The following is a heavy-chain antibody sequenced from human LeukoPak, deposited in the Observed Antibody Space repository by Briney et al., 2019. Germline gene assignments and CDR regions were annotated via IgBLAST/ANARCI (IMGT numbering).Heavy chain of an antibody. J-gene: IGHJ6*02. CDR1: GGSFSGYY. V-gene: IGHV4-34*01. D-gene: IGHD2-2*01. CDR2: INHSGST. Sequence: SETLSLTCAVYGGSFSGYYWSWIRQPPGKGLEWIGEINHSGSTNYNPSLKSRVTISVDTSKNQFSLKLSSVTAADTAVYYCARVINCSSTSRYPNYGMDVWGQGTTVTVSS. CDR3: ARVINCSSTSRYPNYGMDV.